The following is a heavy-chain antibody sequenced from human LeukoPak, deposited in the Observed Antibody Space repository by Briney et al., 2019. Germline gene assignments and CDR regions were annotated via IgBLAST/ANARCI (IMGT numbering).Heavy chain of an antibody. D-gene: IGHD1-26*01. V-gene: IGHV3-23*01. J-gene: IGHJ4*02. CDR3: AKDGSGSYLPDY. CDR2: ISGSGSST. Sequence: RGSLRLSCAASAFTFTSYAMTWVRQAPGKGLEWVSAISGSGSSTYYADSVKGRFTISRDNSKNTLYLQMNSLRAEDTAVYYCAKDGSGSYLPDYWGQGTLVTVSS. CDR1: AFTFTSYA.